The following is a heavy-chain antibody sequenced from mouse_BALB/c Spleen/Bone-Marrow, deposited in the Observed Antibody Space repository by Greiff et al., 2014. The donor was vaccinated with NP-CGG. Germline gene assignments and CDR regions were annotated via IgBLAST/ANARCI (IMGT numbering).Heavy chain of an antibody. CDR2: INPSNGRT. J-gene: IGHJ2*01. CDR1: GYTFTSYW. D-gene: IGHD1-1*01. V-gene: IGHV1S81*02. Sequence: VQLQQSGAELVKPGASVKLSCKASGYTFTSYWMHWVKQRPGQGLEWIGEINPSNGRTNYNEKFKSKATLTVDKSSSTAYMQHSSLTSEDSAVYYCAKRTTTVVATDYWGQGTTLTVSS. CDR3: AKRTTTVVATDY.